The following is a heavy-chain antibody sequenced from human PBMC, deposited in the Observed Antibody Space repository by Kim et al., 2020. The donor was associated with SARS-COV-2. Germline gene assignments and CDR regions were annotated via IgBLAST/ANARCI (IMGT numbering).Heavy chain of an antibody. CDR3: AKSGSGGGDGFQYFDY. D-gene: IGHD2-21*01. J-gene: IGHJ4*02. V-gene: IGHV3-9*01. Sequence: SVKGRFTISRDNAKNSLYLQMNSLRAEDTALYYCAKSGSGGGDGFQYFDYWGQGTLVTVSS.